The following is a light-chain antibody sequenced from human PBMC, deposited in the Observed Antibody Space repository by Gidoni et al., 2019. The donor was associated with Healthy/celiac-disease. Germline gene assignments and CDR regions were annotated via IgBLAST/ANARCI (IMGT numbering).Light chain of an antibody. CDR3: CSYAGSSTLV. V-gene: IGLV2-23*01. CDR2: EGR. Sequence: QSALTQPASVSGSPGQSITISCTGTSSDVGSYNLVSWYQQHPGKAPKLLCYEGRKRPSGVSNRFSGSKSGNTASLTISGLQAEDESDYYCCSYAGSSTLVCGGGTKLTVL. CDR1: SSDVGSYNL. J-gene: IGLJ2*01.